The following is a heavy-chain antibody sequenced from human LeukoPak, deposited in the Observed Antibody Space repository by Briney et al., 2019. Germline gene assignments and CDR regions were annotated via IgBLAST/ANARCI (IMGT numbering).Heavy chain of an antibody. V-gene: IGHV4-59*08. CDR3: ARHFSGAAAPLPFDY. J-gene: IGHJ4*02. Sequence: PSETLSLTCTVSGCSISDYYWSCIRQPPGKGLEWIGYIYSSGHTNCNPSLKSRVTISVDTSKNQFSLNLTSVTAADTAVYYCARHFSGAAAPLPFDYWGQGTLVTVSS. CDR2: IYSSGHT. CDR1: GCSISDYY. D-gene: IGHD6-13*01.